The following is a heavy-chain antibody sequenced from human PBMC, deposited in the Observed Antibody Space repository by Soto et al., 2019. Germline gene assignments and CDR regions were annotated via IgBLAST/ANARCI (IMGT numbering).Heavy chain of an antibody. CDR1: GYTFTSYG. CDR3: AREGLYDFWSGYYGMDV. CDR2: ISAYNGNT. J-gene: IGHJ6*02. V-gene: IGHV1-18*01. Sequence: QVQLVQSGAEVKKPGASVKVSCKASGYTFTSYGISWVRQATGQGLEWMGWISAYNGNTNYAQKLQGRVTMTTDTSTSTASMELRSVRSDDTAVYYCAREGLYDFWSGYYGMDVWGQGTTVTVSS. D-gene: IGHD3-3*01.